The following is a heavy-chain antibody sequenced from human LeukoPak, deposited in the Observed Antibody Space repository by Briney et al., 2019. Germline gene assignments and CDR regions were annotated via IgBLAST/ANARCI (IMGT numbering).Heavy chain of an antibody. Sequence: GRSLRLSCAASGFTFDDYAMFWVRQAPGKGLEWVSGISWDSKNIGYAASVKGRFTISRDNAKNSLHLQLSSLRAEDTAFYYCARGNRDSSGFYYYHGMDVWGQGTTVTVSS. D-gene: IGHD6-19*01. CDR3: ARGNRDSSGFYYYHGMDV. CDR2: ISWDSKNI. V-gene: IGHV3-9*01. CDR1: GFTFDDYA. J-gene: IGHJ6*02.